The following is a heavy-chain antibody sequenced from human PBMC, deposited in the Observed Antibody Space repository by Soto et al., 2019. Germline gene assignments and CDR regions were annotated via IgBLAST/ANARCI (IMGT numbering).Heavy chain of an antibody. CDR1: GFAFSDYP. Sequence: EVHLLESGGGVVQPGKSLKISCATSGFAFSDYPMTWVRQPPGQGLDWVSGISASGEKPYYADSVKGRFTISRDNSKNTLSLQMNSLRFEDTGIYYGAKLEWLEFGGDYWGQGTLVTVSS. V-gene: IGHV3-23*01. CDR3: AKLEWLEFGGDY. CDR2: ISASGEKP. D-gene: IGHD6-19*01. J-gene: IGHJ4*02.